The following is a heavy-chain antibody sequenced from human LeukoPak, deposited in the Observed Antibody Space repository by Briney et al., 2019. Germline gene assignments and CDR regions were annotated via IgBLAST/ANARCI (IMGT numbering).Heavy chain of an antibody. J-gene: IGHJ4*02. D-gene: IGHD1-1*01. Sequence: GGSLRLSCVGSGFTFSVHWVRQVPGKGLEWLTFIRHDGTDQHYADSVRDRFNISRDNYKNTVYLQMNSLRPEDTALYYCAKDGNGSSVYWGQGTLVTVSS. CDR3: AKDGNGSSVY. CDR2: IRHDGTDQ. V-gene: IGHV3-30*02. CDR1: GFTFS.